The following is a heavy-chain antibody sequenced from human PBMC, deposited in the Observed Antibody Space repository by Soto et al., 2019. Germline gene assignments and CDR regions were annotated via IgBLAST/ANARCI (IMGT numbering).Heavy chain of an antibody. Sequence: QVQLQESGPGLVKPSQTLSLTCTVSGGSISSGGYYWSWIRQHPGKGLEWIGYIYYSGGTYYNPSLKGRVTISVDTSKNQFSLKLSSVTAADTAVYYCARELRFGEDYYGMDVWGQGTTVTVSS. CDR3: ARELRFGEDYYGMDV. CDR1: GGSISSGGYY. J-gene: IGHJ6*02. V-gene: IGHV4-31*03. D-gene: IGHD3-10*01. CDR2: IYYSGGT.